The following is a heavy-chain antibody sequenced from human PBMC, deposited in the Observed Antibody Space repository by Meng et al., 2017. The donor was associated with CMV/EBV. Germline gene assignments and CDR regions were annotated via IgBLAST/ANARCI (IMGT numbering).Heavy chain of an antibody. CDR2: IYSGGST. CDR3: ARGTNSGSYSAFDI. J-gene: IGHJ3*02. Sequence: GGSLRLSCAASGFTFSSYEMNWVRQAPGKGLEWVSVIYSGGSTYYADSVKGRFTISRDNSKNTLYLQMNSLRAEDTAVYYCARGTNSGSYSAFDIWGQGTMVTVSS. CDR1: GFTFSSYE. V-gene: IGHV3-53*01. D-gene: IGHD1-26*01.